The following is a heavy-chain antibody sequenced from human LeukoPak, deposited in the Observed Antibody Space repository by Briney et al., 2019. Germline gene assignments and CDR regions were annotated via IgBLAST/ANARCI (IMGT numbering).Heavy chain of an antibody. D-gene: IGHD3-10*01. CDR1: GFISSGYW. Sequence: PGGSLRLSCAASGFISSGYWMHWVRQAPGKGLVWVSRTDSGGRSTSYADSVKGRFTISRDNAKDTVYLQMDSLRGEDTAVYYCARGGNYDWGSFDYWGQGKLVTVTS. J-gene: IGHJ4*02. V-gene: IGHV3-74*01. CDR2: TDSGGRST. CDR3: ARGGNYDWGSFDY.